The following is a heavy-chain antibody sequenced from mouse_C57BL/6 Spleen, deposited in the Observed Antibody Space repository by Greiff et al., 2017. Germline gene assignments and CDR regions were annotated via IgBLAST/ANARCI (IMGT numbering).Heavy chain of an antibody. CDR2: IDPETGGT. V-gene: IGHV1-15*01. J-gene: IGHJ2*01. CDR1: GYTFTDYE. Sequence: VQLQQSGAELVRPGASVTLSCKASGYTFTDYEMHWVKQPPVHGLEWIGAIDPETGGTAYNQKFKGKAILTADNSSSTAYMELRSLTSEDSAVYYCTRGCTTYYFDYWGQGTT. CDR3: TRGCTTYYFDY. D-gene: IGHD5-1*01.